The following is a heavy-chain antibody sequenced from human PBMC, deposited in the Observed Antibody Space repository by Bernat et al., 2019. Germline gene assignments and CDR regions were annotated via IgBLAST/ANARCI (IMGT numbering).Heavy chain of an antibody. CDR1: GFTFNNHE. CDR3: AREGGIVEATGWDY. Sequence: VQLVESGGGLVQPGRSLRLSCAASGFTFNNHEMHWVRQAPGKGLEWVASISFDGSNKYYADSVKGRFTISRDNSKDTLHLQMNNLRVGDTAVFFCAREGGIVEATGWDYWGQGTLVTVSS. D-gene: IGHD1-26*01. V-gene: IGHV3-30-3*01. J-gene: IGHJ4*02. CDR2: ISFDGSNK.